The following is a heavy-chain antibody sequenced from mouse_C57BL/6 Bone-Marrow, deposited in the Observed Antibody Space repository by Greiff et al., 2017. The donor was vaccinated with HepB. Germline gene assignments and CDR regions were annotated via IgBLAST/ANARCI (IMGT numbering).Heavy chain of an antibody. CDR2: IDPENGDT. Sequence: VQLQQSGAELVRPGASVKLSCTASGFNIKDDYMHWVKQRPGQGLEWIGWIDPENGDTEYASKFQGKATITADTSSNTAYLQLSSLTSEDTAVYYCSHYYGSSYPFDYWGQGTTLTVSS. J-gene: IGHJ2*01. CDR3: SHYYGSSYPFDY. V-gene: IGHV14-4*01. CDR1: GFNIKDDY. D-gene: IGHD1-1*01.